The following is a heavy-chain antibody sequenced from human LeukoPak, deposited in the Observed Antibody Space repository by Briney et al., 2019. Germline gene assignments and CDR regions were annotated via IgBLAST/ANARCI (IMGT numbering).Heavy chain of an antibody. Sequence: GGSLRLSCAASGFTFSSYSMNWVRQAPGKGLEWVSYISSSSSTIYYADSVKGRFTISRDNAKNSLYLQMNSLRAEDTAVYYCARGENYSNYRVAYYMDVWGKGTTVTVSS. CDR3: ARGENYSNYRVAYYMDV. V-gene: IGHV3-48*01. CDR1: GFTFSSYS. CDR2: ISSSSSTI. J-gene: IGHJ6*03. D-gene: IGHD4-11*01.